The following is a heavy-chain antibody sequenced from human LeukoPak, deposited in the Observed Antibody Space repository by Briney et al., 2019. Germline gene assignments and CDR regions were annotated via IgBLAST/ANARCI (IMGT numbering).Heavy chain of an antibody. Sequence: SVKGRFTISRDNAKNSLYLRMNSLRVEDTAVYYCARASAPPSYYYYYGMDVWGQGTTVTVSS. CDR3: ARASAPPSYYYYYGMDV. V-gene: IGHV3-48*03. J-gene: IGHJ6*02.